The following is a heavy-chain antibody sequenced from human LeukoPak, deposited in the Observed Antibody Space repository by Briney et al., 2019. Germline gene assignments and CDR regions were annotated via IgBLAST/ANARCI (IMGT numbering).Heavy chain of an antibody. Sequence: SETLSLTCTVSGGSISSSSYYWGWIRQPPGRGLEWIGSIYYSGSTYYNPSLKSRVTISVGTSKNQFSLKLSSVTAADTAVYYCAATYGSGSYHNDYWGQGTLVTVSS. V-gene: IGHV4-39*01. D-gene: IGHD3-10*01. CDR3: AATYGSGSYHNDY. J-gene: IGHJ4*02. CDR1: GGSISSSSYY. CDR2: IYYSGST.